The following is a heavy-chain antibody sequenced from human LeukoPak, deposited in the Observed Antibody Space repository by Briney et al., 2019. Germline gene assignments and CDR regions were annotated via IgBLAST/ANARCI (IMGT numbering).Heavy chain of an antibody. CDR3: ARIACCGGDCYLNSLDY. V-gene: IGHV1-46*03. Sequence: ASVKVSCKASGYTFTSYYMHWVRQAPGQGLEWMGIINPSGGSTSYAQKFQGRVTMTRDTSTSTVYMELSSLRSEDTAVYYCARIACCGGDCYLNSLDYWGQGTLVTVSS. CDR1: GYTFTSYY. J-gene: IGHJ4*02. CDR2: INPSGGST. D-gene: IGHD2-21*01.